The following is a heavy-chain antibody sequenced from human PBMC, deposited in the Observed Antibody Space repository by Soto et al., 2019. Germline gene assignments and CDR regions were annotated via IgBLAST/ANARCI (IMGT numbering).Heavy chain of an antibody. V-gene: IGHV4-4*02. D-gene: IGHD3-16*01. CDR2: IYHTGTT. CDR1: GGSISTSNW. Sequence: QVQLQESGPGLVKPSETLSLTCAVSGGSISTSNWWSWVRQPPEKGLDWIGEIYHTGTTNYNPSFKSRVTRAVNTSKNPLSLDLSSVTAADTAVYYCARGIRTWGEYVHNSFDPWGQGTLVTVSS. J-gene: IGHJ5*02. CDR3: ARGIRTWGEYVHNSFDP.